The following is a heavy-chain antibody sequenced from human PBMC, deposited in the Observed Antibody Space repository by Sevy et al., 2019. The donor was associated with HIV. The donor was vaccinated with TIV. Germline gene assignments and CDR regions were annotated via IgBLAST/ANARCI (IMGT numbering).Heavy chain of an antibody. CDR3: ARDRAAAGRDAFDI. CDR1: GFTFSSYS. J-gene: IGHJ3*02. D-gene: IGHD6-13*01. CDR2: ISSSSSYI. Sequence: GGSLRLSCVASGFTFSSYSMNWVRQAPGKGLEWVSSISSSSSYIYYADSVKGRFTISRDNAKNSLYLQMNSLRAEDTAVYYCARDRAAAGRDAFDIWGQGTMVTVSS. V-gene: IGHV3-21*01.